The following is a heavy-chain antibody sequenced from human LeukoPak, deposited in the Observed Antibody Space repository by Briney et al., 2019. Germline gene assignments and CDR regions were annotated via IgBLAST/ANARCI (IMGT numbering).Heavy chain of an antibody. D-gene: IGHD5-12*01. CDR2: INSDGSST. CDR1: GFTFSGYL. V-gene: IGHV3-74*01. J-gene: IGHJ4*02. Sequence: GRSLRLSCAASGFTFSGYLMHWVRHAPGKGLVWVSRINSDGSSTAYADSVKGRFTISRDNAKNTLYLQMNSLRAEDTAVYYCARVRVATLDFWGQGILVTVSS. CDR3: ARVRVATLDF.